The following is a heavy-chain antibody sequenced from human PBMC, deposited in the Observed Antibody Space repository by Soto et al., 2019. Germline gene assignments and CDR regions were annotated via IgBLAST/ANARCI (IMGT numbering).Heavy chain of an antibody. D-gene: IGHD6-19*01. V-gene: IGHV3-48*02. CDR1: GFTFSSYS. CDR3: ARCRTGIAVAGTSEESTYLDF. J-gene: IGHJ4*02. CDR2: ISSSSSTI. Sequence: EVQLVESGGGLVQPGGSLRLSCAASGFTFSSYSMNWVRQAPGKGLEWASYISSSSSTIYYADSVKGRFTISRDNAKNGLYLQMNSLRDEDTAVYYCARCRTGIAVAGTSEESTYLDFWGQGTLVTVSS.